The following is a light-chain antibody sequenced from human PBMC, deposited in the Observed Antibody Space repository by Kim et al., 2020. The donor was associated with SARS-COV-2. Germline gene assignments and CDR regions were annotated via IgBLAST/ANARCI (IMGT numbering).Light chain of an antibody. J-gene: IGKJ1*01. CDR2: WAS. CDR1: QNLLYSSNNQNY. CDR3: QQYYSVPWT. V-gene: IGKV4-1*01. Sequence: DIVMTQSPDSLAVSLGERATINCKSSQNLLYSSNNQNYLAWYQQKPGQPPKLLIYWASTRESGVPDRFSGSGSGTDFTLTISSLQAEDVAIYYCQQYYSVPWTFGQGTEVDIK.